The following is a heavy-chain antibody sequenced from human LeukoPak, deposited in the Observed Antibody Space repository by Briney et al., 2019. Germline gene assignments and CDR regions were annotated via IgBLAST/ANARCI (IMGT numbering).Heavy chain of an antibody. CDR1: GFTVSSNY. V-gene: IGHV3-53*01. Sequence: GGSLRLSCAASGFTVSSNYMSWVRQAPGKGLEWVSVIYSGGSTYYADSVKGRFTISRDNSKNTLYLQMISLRAEDTAIYYCEKDGSGCSGGSCYQNFDYWGQGTLVTVSS. D-gene: IGHD2-15*01. CDR3: EKDGSGCSGGSCYQNFDY. CDR2: IYSGGST. J-gene: IGHJ4*02.